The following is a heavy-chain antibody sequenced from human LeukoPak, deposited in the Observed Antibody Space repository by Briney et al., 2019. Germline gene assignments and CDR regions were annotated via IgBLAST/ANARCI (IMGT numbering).Heavy chain of an antibody. CDR3: AKGDGDYFYYYYMDV. D-gene: IGHD4-17*01. CDR1: GFTFSSCG. CDR2: ISGSGGST. V-gene: IGHV3-23*01. J-gene: IGHJ6*03. Sequence: SGGSLRLSCAASGFTFSSCGMSWVRQAPGKGLEWVSTISGSGGSTYFADSVKGRFTISRDNSKNTLYLQMNSLRAEDTAVYYCAKGDGDYFYYYYMDVWGKGTTVTISS.